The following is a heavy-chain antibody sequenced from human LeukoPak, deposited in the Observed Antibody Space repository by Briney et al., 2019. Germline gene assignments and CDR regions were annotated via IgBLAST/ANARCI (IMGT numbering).Heavy chain of an antibody. V-gene: IGHV1-69*02. Sequence: ASVKVSCKASGGTFSSYTISWVRQAPGQWLEWMGRIIPVLGIANYAQKFQGRVTITADKSTSTAYMELSSLRSEDTAVYYCARRGYCSGGSCYSPFDYWGQGTLVTVSS. J-gene: IGHJ4*02. D-gene: IGHD2-15*01. CDR1: GGTFSSYT. CDR3: ARRGYCSGGSCYSPFDY. CDR2: IIPVLGIA.